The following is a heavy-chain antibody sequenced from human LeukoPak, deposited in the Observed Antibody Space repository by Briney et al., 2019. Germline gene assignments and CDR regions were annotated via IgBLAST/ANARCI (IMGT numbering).Heavy chain of an antibody. CDR1: GASVSSASY. CDR2: IYNGVNT. V-gene: IGHV4-61*01. D-gene: IGHD1-26*01. Sequence: SETLSLTCTVSGASVSSASYWTWIRPPPGKGVEWIAHIYNGVNTNFNPSLKSRVTISVDTSKNQFSLRLNSVTAADTAVYYCARSRAFNSGAFDPWGQGSLVTVSS. J-gene: IGHJ5*02. CDR3: ARSRAFNSGAFDP.